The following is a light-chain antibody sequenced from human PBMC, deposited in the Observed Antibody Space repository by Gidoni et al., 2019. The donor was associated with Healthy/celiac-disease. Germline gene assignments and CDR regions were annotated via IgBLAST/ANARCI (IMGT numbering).Light chain of an antibody. CDR3: QQYNSYWT. Sequence: DIQMTHSPSTLSASVGDNVTITCRDSQSISSWLSWYQHKPGKAPKLLIYKASSLESGVPSRFSGSGSGKEFTLTISSLQPDDFANYYCQQYNSYWTFGQGTKVEIK. CDR1: QSISSW. CDR2: KAS. V-gene: IGKV1-5*03. J-gene: IGKJ1*01.